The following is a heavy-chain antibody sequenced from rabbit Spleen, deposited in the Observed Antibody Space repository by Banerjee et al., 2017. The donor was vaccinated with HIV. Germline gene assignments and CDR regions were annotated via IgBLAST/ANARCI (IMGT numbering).Heavy chain of an antibody. CDR2: INTATGKG. CDR1: GVSFSGNSY. Sequence: QSLEESGGDLVKPGASLTLTCIASGVSFSGNSYMCWGRQAPGKGLEWIACINTATGKGVYATWAKGRFTISRTSSTTVTLQMTSLTAADTATYFCARDLTSVIGWNFNLLGPGTLVPVS. V-gene: IGHV1S40*01. D-gene: IGHD1-1*01. CDR3: ARDLTSVIGWNFNL. J-gene: IGHJ4*01.